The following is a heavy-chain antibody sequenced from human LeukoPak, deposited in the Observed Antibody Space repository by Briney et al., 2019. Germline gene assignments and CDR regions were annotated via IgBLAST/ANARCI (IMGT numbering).Heavy chain of an antibody. J-gene: IGHJ4*02. CDR3: ARHLRTAAAGTFDY. V-gene: IGHV4-59*08. Sequence: PSETLSLTCTVSGGTISSYYWSWIRQPPGKGLEWIGDIYYSGTTNYNPSLKSRVTLSVDTSKNQFSLKLSSVTAADTAVYYCARHLRTAAAGTFDYWGQGTLVTVSS. D-gene: IGHD6-13*01. CDR1: GGTISSYY. CDR2: IYYSGTT.